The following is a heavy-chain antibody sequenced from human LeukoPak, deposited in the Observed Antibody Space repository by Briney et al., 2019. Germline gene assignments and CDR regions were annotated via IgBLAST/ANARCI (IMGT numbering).Heavy chain of an antibody. Sequence: PGGSLRLSCAASGFTFSSYGMHWVRQAPGKGLEWVAFIRYDGSNKYYADSVKGRFTISRDNSKNTLYLQMNSLRAEDTAVYYCAKTDIAVAHYFDYWCQGTLVTVSS. J-gene: IGHJ4*02. CDR2: IRYDGSNK. D-gene: IGHD6-19*01. V-gene: IGHV3-30*02. CDR3: AKTDIAVAHYFDY. CDR1: GFTFSSYG.